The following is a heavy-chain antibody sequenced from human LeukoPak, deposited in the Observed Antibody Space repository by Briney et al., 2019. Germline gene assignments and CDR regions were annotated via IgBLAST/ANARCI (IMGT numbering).Heavy chain of an antibody. CDR2: LYHSGST. J-gene: IGHJ4*02. Sequence: MPSETLSLTCTVSGYSISTNNYWGWIRQPPGKGLEWIGSLYHSGSTYYNPSLKSRVTISVDTSKNQFSLRMNSLTAADTAVYYCASRKLGNDYWGQGTLVTVSS. CDR3: ASRKLGNDY. V-gene: IGHV4-38-2*02. CDR1: GYSISTNNY. D-gene: IGHD7-27*01.